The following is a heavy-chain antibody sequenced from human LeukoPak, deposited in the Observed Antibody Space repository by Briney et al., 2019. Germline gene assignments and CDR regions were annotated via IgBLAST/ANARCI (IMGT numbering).Heavy chain of an antibody. CDR2: INPNSGGT. Sequence: ASVKVSCKASGGTFSRHGISWVRQAPGQGLEWMGWINPNSGGTNYAQKFQGWVTMTRDTSISTAYMELSRLRSDDTAVYYCARNSRITGTFDFQHWGQGTLVTVSS. D-gene: IGHD1-20*01. V-gene: IGHV1-2*04. J-gene: IGHJ1*01. CDR1: GGTFSRHG. CDR3: ARNSRITGTFDFQH.